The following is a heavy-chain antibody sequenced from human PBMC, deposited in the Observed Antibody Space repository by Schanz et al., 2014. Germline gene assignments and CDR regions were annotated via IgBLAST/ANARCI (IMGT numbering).Heavy chain of an antibody. CDR1: GFTFTNYA. V-gene: IGHV3-23*01. D-gene: IGHD2-15*01. J-gene: IGHJ5*01. CDR2: ISASGGTT. CDR3: AKTPREYCNYDSCPNWFDS. Sequence: DVQLLESGGGLVQPGGSLRLSCAASGFTFTNYAMSWVRQAPGKGLEWVSAISASGGTTYYADSVKGRFTISRDNSKNTLYLQMNSLRAEDTAVYYCAKTPREYCNYDSCPNWFDSWGQGTLVTASS.